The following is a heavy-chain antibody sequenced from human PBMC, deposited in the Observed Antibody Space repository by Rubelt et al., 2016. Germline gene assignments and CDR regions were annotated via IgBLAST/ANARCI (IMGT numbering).Heavy chain of an antibody. CDR3: SRAGSAAFD. J-gene: IGHJ3*01. D-gene: IGHD2-15*01. V-gene: IGHV1-2*02. Sequence: QVHLVQSGDEVKMPGASVKVSCKASGYTFTGYFMHWVRQAPGQGLEWMGWINPNSGGTKTAQRFQGRVIMTRDTSTSTAYMALSGLTSDDTAVYYCSRAGSAAFDWGPGTMVTVS. CDR2: INPNSGGT. CDR1: GYTFTGYF.